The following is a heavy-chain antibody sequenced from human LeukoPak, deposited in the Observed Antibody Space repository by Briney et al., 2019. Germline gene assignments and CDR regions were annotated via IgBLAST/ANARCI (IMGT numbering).Heavy chain of an antibody. CDR3: ARGGLMVYAVRVQNDVFDI. J-gene: IGHJ3*02. V-gene: IGHV4-34*01. D-gene: IGHD2-8*01. Sequence: SETLSLTCAVYGGSFSSYYWSWIRQPPGKGLEWIGEINHSGSTNYNPSLKSRVTISVDTSKNQFSLKLSSVTAADTAVYYCARGGLMVYAVRVQNDVFDIWGQGTMVTVSS. CDR2: INHSGST. CDR1: GGSFSSYY.